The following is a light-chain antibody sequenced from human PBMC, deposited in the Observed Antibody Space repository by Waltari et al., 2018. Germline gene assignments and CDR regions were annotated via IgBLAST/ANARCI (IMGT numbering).Light chain of an antibody. CDR1: QDISPW. V-gene: IGKV1-12*01. Sequence: DIQMTQSPSSLSASVGDRVTITCRTSQDISPWLAWYQHEPGKAPNLLIYAASSLQSGVPSRFSGSGSGTDFTLTISSLQPEDFATYYCQQANSFPITFGQGTRLEIK. CDR2: AAS. CDR3: QQANSFPIT. J-gene: IGKJ5*01.